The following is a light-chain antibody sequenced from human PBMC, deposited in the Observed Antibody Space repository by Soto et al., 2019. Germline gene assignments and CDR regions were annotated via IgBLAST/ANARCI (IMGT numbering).Light chain of an antibody. J-gene: IGKJ1*01. CDR2: AAT. CDR3: QQYNSYPWT. Sequence: DIQMTQSPSSLSASVGDRVTITCRASQSISSYLNWYQHKPGKAPNLLIYAATTLQSGVPSRFSGSGSGTEFTLSISSLQPEDFATYYCQQYNSYPWTFGQGTKVDIK. V-gene: IGKV1-9*01. CDR1: QSISSY.